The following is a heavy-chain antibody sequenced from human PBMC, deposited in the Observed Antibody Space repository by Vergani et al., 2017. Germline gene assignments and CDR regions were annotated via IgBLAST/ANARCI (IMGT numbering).Heavy chain of an antibody. CDR3: ARGGLYSFYYFMNV. V-gene: IGHV3-23*01. J-gene: IGHJ6*03. CDR1: GFSFTTYA. D-gene: IGHD2/OR15-2a*01. Sequence: EVQLLESGGGLVQPGGSLRLSCAASGFSFTTYAMSWVRQAPGKGLEWVSTINTNGDYTRYGDSVKGRFTISRDNSKSTLYLQMNSLRAEDTASYHCARGGLYSFYYFMNVWGNGTTVKVSS. CDR2: INTNGDYT.